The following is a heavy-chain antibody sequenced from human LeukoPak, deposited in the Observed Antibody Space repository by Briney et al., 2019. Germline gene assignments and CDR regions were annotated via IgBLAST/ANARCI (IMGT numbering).Heavy chain of an antibody. J-gene: IGHJ3*02. Sequence: PGGSLRLSCAASGFTFSSYGMHWVRQAPGKGLEWVAVISYDGSNKYYADSVKGRFTISRDNSKNTLYLQMNNLRAEDTAVYYCAKDYYGGNKDPLLGAFDIWGQGTMVTVSS. CDR2: ISYDGSNK. CDR1: GFTFSSYG. V-gene: IGHV3-30*18. CDR3: AKDYYGGNKDPLLGAFDI. D-gene: IGHD4-23*01.